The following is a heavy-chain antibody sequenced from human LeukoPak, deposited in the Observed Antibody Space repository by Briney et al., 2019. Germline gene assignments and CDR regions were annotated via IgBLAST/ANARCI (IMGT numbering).Heavy chain of an antibody. V-gene: IGHV3-23*01. CDR1: GFTFSSYA. Sequence: GGSLKLSCAASGFTFSSYAMSWVRQAPGKGLEWVSAISGSGGSTYYADSVKGRFTISRDNSKNTLYLRMNSLRAEDTAVYYCAKSRIPSSGWNGEFDPWGQGTLVTVSS. CDR2: ISGSGGST. CDR3: AKSRIPSSGWNGEFDP. J-gene: IGHJ5*02. D-gene: IGHD6-19*01.